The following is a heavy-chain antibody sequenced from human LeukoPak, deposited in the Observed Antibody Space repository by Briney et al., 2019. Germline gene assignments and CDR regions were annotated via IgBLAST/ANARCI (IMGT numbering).Heavy chain of an antibody. D-gene: IGHD6-19*01. CDR1: GFTFSSYG. Sequence: GGYLILSCAASGFTFSSYGMHWVRQAPGKGLEWVAVISYDGSNKYYADSVKGRFTISRDNSKNTLYLQMNSLRAEDKAVYYCAKAGPGIAVAGTLYYYGMDVWGQGTTVTVS. CDR3: AKAGPGIAVAGTLYYYGMDV. V-gene: IGHV3-30*18. CDR2: ISYDGSNK. J-gene: IGHJ6*02.